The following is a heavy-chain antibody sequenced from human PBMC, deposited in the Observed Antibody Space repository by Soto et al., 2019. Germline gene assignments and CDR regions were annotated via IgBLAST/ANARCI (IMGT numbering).Heavy chain of an antibody. CDR2: INPNRGAT. J-gene: IGHJ6*02. CDR3: ATGARYRTRWTYYTDYGLDV. Sequence: QFVQSGAEVKKPGASVRVSCKGSGDTFKSYFLIWLRQAPGQGPERMGWINPNRGATPYAQKFQGRVTRTKDTSISSAYMELTRLTSDDTAVYYFATGARYRTRWTYYTDYGLDVWGPGTTVIVSS. D-gene: IGHD5-12*01. CDR1: GDTFKSYF. V-gene: IGHV1-2*02.